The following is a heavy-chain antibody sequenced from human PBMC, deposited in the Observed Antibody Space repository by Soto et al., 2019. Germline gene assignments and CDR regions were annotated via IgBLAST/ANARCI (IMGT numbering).Heavy chain of an antibody. Sequence: QVQLQESGPGLVKPSETLSLTCTVSGGSISSYYWSWIRQPPGKGLEWIGYIYYSGSTNHNPSLTSRVTISADTSKNLFSLKLSSVTAADTAVYYCARRYCSSTSCYSWFDYWGQGTLVTVSS. D-gene: IGHD2-2*01. V-gene: IGHV4-59*08. CDR3: ARRYCSSTSCYSWFDY. J-gene: IGHJ4*02. CDR1: GGSISSYY. CDR2: IYYSGST.